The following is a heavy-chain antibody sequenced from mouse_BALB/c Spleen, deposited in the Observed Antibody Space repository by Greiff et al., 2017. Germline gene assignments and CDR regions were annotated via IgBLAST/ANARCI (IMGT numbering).Heavy chain of an antibody. V-gene: IGHV5-12-2*01. D-gene: IGHD2-3*01. J-gene: IGHJ4*01. Sequence: DVQLVESGGGLVQPGGSLKLSCAASGFTFSSYTMSWVRQTPEKRLEWVAYISNGGGSTYYPDTVKGRFTISRDNAKNTLYLQMSSLKSEDTAMYYCARHGDGYHDAMDYWGQGTSVTVSS. CDR3: ARHGDGYHDAMDY. CDR2: ISNGGGST. CDR1: GFTFSSYT.